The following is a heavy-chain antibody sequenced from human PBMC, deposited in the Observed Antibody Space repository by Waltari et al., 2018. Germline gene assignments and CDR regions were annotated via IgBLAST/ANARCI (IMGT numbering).Heavy chain of an antibody. D-gene: IGHD6-6*01. CDR3: ATTYSSSFDY. Sequence: QVQLVQSGAEVKKPGSSVKVSCKASGGTFSSYAISWVRQAPGQGLEWMGRISPILGIANYEQKVQGRVTMTAEKSTSTAYMERSSLRSEDTAVYYCATTYSSSFDYWGQGTLVTVSS. V-gene: IGHV1-69*04. CDR1: GGTFSSYA. CDR2: ISPILGIA. J-gene: IGHJ4*02.